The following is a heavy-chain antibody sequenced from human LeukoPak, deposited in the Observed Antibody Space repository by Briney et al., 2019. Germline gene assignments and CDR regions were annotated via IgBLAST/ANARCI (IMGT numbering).Heavy chain of an antibody. CDR1: GYSISSSYY. D-gene: IGHD2-21*01. CDR3: ARVNPPVATFDS. V-gene: IGHV4-38-2*02. Sequence: SETLSLTCTVSGYSISSSYYGAWIRQPPGKGLEWIATISHSGTTYYNPSLKSRLTISLDTSKNQFSLNLSSVTAADTAVYYCARVNPPVATFDSWGQGTLVTVSS. J-gene: IGHJ4*02. CDR2: ISHSGTT.